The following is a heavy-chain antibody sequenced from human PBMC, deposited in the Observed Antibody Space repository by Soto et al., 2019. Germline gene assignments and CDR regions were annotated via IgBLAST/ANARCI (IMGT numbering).Heavy chain of an antibody. CDR3: AAGGGLPRYY. J-gene: IGHJ4*02. CDR1: GGSISSGCYS. Sequence: SETPSLTCAVSGGSISSGCYSWSWIRQPPGKGLEWIGYIYHSGSTYYNPSLKSRVTISVDRSKNQFSLKLSSVTAADTAVYYCAAGGGLPRYYWGQGTLVTVSS. CDR2: IYHSGST. V-gene: IGHV4-30-2*01. D-gene: IGHD5-12*01.